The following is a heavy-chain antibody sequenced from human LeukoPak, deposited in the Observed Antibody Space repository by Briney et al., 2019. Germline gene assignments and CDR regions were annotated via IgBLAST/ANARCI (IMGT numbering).Heavy chain of an antibody. J-gene: IGHJ4*02. D-gene: IGHD3-10*01. CDR1: GGSNSSSSYY. V-gene: IGHV4-39*01. CDR2: IYYSGST. CDR3: ARHPARYYGSGSFDY. Sequence: SETLSLTCTVSGGSNSSSSYYWGWIRQPPGKGLEWIGSIYYSGSTYYNPSLKSRVTISVDTSKNQFSLKLSSVTAADTAVYYCARHPARYYGSGSFDYWGQGTLVTVSS.